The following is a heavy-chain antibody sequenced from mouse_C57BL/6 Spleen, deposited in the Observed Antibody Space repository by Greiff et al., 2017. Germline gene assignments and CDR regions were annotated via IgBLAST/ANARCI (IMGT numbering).Heavy chain of an antibody. CDR3: ARSGKGDY. Sequence: QVQLQQSGPELVKPGASVKISCKASGYAFSSSWMNWVKQRPGKGLEWIGRIYPGDGDTNYNGKFKGKATLTADKSSSTAYMQLSSLTSADSAVYFCARSGKGDYWGQGTTLTVSS. CDR2: IYPGDGDT. D-gene: IGHD1-1*01. CDR1: GYAFSSSW. V-gene: IGHV1-82*01. J-gene: IGHJ2*01.